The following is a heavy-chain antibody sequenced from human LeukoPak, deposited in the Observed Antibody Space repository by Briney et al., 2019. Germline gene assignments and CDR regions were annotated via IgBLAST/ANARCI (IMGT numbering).Heavy chain of an antibody. J-gene: IGHJ4*02. Sequence: SQTLSLTCIVSGGSISSGDYYWSWIRQSPGKGLEWIGYIYYTGSISYNPSLKSRLTISVDTSKNQFSLKLSSVTAADTAVYYCARGPNYVWGSYRYFDDWGQGTLVTASS. CDR3: ARGPNYVWGSYRYFDD. V-gene: IGHV4-30-4*01. D-gene: IGHD3-16*02. CDR1: GGSISSGDYY. CDR2: IYYTGSI.